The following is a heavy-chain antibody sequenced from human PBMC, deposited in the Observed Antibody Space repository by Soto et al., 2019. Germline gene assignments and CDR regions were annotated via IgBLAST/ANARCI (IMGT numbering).Heavy chain of an antibody. Sequence: PSETLSLTCAVSGGSISSGGYSWSWIRQPPGKGLEWIGYIYHSGSTYYNPSLKSRVTISVDRSKNQFSLKLSSVTAADTAVYYCARESNDYGMDVWGQGTTVTVSS. V-gene: IGHV4-30-2*01. CDR3: ARESNDYGMDV. CDR1: GGSISSGGYS. J-gene: IGHJ6*02. CDR2: IYHSGST.